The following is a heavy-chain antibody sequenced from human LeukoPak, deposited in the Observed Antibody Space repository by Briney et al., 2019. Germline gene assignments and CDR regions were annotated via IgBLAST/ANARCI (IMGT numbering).Heavy chain of an antibody. J-gene: IGHJ4*02. Sequence: SQTLSLTCAISGDSVSSNIAAWHWIRQSPSRGLEWLGRTYYSSHWYKYYAASVKSRITINLDTSKNQFSLQLNSVTPEDTAVYYCGRGWLQSGFDYWGQGTLVAVSS. CDR2: TYYSSHWYK. D-gene: IGHD5-24*01. CDR3: GRGWLQSGFDY. V-gene: IGHV6-1*01. CDR1: GDSVSSNIAA.